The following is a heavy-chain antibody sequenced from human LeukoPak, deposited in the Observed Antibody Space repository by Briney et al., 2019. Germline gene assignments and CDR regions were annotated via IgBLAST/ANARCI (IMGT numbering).Heavy chain of an antibody. CDR2: IKQDGSEK. D-gene: IGHD4-23*01. Sequence: GGSLRLSCAASGFTFSSYWMSWVRQAPGQGLEWVANIKQDGSEKYYVDSVKGRFTISRDNAKNSLYLQMNSLRAEDTAVYFCATDPLTFYFDYWGQGSLVTVS. CDR1: GFTFSSYW. J-gene: IGHJ4*02. V-gene: IGHV3-7*01. CDR3: ATDPLTFYFDY.